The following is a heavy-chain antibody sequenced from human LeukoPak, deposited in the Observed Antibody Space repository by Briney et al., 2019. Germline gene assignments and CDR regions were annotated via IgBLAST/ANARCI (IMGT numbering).Heavy chain of an antibody. CDR3: ARQIWDSSGPYYYYGMDV. CDR2: IYPGDSDT. J-gene: IGHJ6*02. D-gene: IGHD3-22*01. Sequence: GESLKISCKGSGYSFTSYWIGWVRQMPGKGLEWMGIIYPGDSDTRYSPSFQGQVTISADKSISTAYLQWSSLKASDTAMYYCARQIWDSSGPYYYYGMDVWGQGTTVTVSS. V-gene: IGHV5-51*01. CDR1: GYSFTSYW.